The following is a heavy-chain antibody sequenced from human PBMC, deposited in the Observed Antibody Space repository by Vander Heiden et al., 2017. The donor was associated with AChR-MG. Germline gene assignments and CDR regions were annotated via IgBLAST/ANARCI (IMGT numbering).Heavy chain of an antibody. Sequence: QVQLVESGGGVVQPGGSLRRSCAASGFTFSSYGMHWVRQAPGKGLEWVAFIRYDGSNKYYADSVKGRFTISRDNSKNTLYLQMNSLRAEDTAVYYCAKDPIYYYYGMDVWGQGTTVTVSS. CDR2: IRYDGSNK. CDR1: GFTFSSYG. V-gene: IGHV3-30*02. J-gene: IGHJ6*02. CDR3: AKDPIYYYYGMDV.